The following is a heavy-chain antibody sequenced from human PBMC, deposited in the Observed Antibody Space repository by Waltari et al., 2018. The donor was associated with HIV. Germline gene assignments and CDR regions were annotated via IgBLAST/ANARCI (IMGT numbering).Heavy chain of an antibody. V-gene: IGHV1-2*02. CDR1: GYTFTGHY. Sequence: QVHLVQSGAEVKKPGASVKVSCKASGYTFTGHYVHWVRQAPGQGLEWLGWIPPHNGNTNEPLKLQGRVSMTRDTSISPPYMELGWLRSDDTAVYYWARVIEGYCSGRTCPADYYAMDVWGQGATVTVSS. J-gene: IGHJ6*02. CDR3: ARVIEGYCSGRTCPADYYAMDV. CDR2: IPPHNGNT. D-gene: IGHD2-15*01.